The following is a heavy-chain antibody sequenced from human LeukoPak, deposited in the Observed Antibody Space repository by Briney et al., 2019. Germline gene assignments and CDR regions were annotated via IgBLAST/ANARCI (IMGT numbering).Heavy chain of an antibody. V-gene: IGHV1-2*02. Sequence: GASVKVSCKASGYTFTDYYIHWVRQAPGQGLEWMGWIHPNSGVTNSAQKLQGRVTMTRDTSTSTVYMELSSLRSEDTAVYYCARDYYGSGSSLLNWFDPWGQGTLVTVSS. CDR3: ARDYYGSGSSLLNWFDP. J-gene: IGHJ5*02. CDR1: GYTFTDYY. D-gene: IGHD3-10*01. CDR2: IHPNSGVT.